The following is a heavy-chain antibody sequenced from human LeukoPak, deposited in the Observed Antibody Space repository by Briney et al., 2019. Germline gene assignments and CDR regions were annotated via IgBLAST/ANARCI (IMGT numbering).Heavy chain of an antibody. D-gene: IGHD3-9*01. V-gene: IGHV3-30*02. CDR1: GFTFNNYG. CDR2: IRYDGSNK. J-gene: IGHJ5*02. CDR3: AKLMWANYDILTGPGS. Sequence: GGSLRLSCAASGFTFNNYGMHWVRPGPGQGLEWVAFIRYDGSNKYYADSVKGRFTISRDNSKNTLYLQMNSLRAEDTAVYYCAKLMWANYDILTGPGSWGQGTLVTVSS.